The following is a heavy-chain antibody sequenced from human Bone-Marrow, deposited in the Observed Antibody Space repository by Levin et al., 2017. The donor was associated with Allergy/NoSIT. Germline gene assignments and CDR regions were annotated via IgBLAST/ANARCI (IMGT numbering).Heavy chain of an antibody. D-gene: IGHD3-3*01. CDR3: AHLGTSGIFGIDIDSGWFDP. J-gene: IGHJ5*02. CDR1: GFSLSTSGVG. Sequence: SGPTLVKPTQTLTLTCTFSGFSLSTSGVGVGWIRQPPGKALEWLALIYWDDDKRYSPSLKSRLTITKDTSENQVVLTMTNMDPVDTATYYCAHLGTSGIFGIDIDSGWFDPWGQGTLVTVSS. CDR2: IYWDDDK. V-gene: IGHV2-5*02.